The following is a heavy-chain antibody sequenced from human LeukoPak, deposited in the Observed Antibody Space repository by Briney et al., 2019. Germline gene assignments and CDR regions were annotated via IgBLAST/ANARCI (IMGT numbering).Heavy chain of an antibody. Sequence: GGSLRLSCAASGFTFSSYEMNWVRQAPGKGLEWVSYISSSGSTIYYADSVKGRFTISRDNAKNSLYLQMNSLRAEDTAVYYCARDYYDSSGSIDYWGQGTLVTVSS. CDR3: ARDYYDSSGSIDY. CDR1: GFTFSSYE. CDR2: ISSSGSTI. D-gene: IGHD3-22*01. V-gene: IGHV3-48*03. J-gene: IGHJ4*02.